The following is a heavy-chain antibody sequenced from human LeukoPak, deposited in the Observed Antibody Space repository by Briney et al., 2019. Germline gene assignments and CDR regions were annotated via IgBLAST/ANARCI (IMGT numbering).Heavy chain of an antibody. D-gene: IGHD2-21*01. CDR2: IKSKTDGGTT. CDR3: TTGVMVSSYYYYGMDV. CDR1: GFTFSNAW. V-gene: IGHV3-15*01. J-gene: IGHJ6*04. Sequence: PGGSLRLSCAASGFTFSNAWMSWVRQAPGKGLEWVGRIKSKTDGGTTDHAAPVKGRFTISRDDSKNTLYLQMNSLKTEDTAVYYCTTGVMVSSYYYYGMDVWGKGTTVTVSS.